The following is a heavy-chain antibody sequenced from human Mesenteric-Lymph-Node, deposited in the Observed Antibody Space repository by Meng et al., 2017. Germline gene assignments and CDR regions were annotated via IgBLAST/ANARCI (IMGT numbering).Heavy chain of an antibody. CDR3: ARGEYCSGGSCYSRSFRYYYGMDV. V-gene: IGHV4-59*01. CDR2: IYYSGTT. Sequence: ESLKISCAASGFTFSSYWMSWVRQAPGKGLEWIGYIYYSGTTKYNPSLKSRVTMSLDKSNNHFSLKLSSVTSADTAVYYCARGEYCSGGSCYSRSFRYYYGMDVWGQGTTVTVSS. D-gene: IGHD2-15*01. CDR1: GFTFSSYW. J-gene: IGHJ6*02.